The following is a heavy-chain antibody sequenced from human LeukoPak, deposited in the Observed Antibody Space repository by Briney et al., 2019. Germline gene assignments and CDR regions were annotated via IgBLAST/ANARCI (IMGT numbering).Heavy chain of an antibody. CDR2: ISSSSSYI. V-gene: IGHV3-21*01. D-gene: IGHD2-8*01. CDR1: GLTFRSYW. CDR3: ARDLSRYGMDV. J-gene: IGHJ6*02. Sequence: GGSLRLSCAASGLTFRSYWMSWVRQAPGKGLEWVSSISSSSSYIYYADSVKGRFTISRDNAKNSLYLQMNSLRAEDTAVYYCARDLSRYGMDVWGQGTTVTVSS.